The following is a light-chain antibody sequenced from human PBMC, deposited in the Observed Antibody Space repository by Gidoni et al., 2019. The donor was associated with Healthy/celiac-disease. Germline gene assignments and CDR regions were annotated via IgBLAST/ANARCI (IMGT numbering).Light chain of an antibody. CDR2: GSS. CDR1: QSVSST. Sequence: DIVMTQSQATLSVSPVERATLSCRASQSVSSTLAWYQQKPGQAPRLLIYGSSTRATGIPARYRGSGSGTEFTLTISSLQSEDFAVYYCQQYNNWPMYTFGQGTKLEIK. CDR3: QQYNNWPMYT. V-gene: IGKV3-15*01. J-gene: IGKJ2*01.